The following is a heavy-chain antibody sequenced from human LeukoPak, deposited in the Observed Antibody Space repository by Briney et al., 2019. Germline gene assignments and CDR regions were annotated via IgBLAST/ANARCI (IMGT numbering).Heavy chain of an antibody. J-gene: IGHJ4*02. D-gene: IGHD1-26*01. Sequence: GGSLRLSCAASGFTLTSYWMHWVRQAPGKGLVWVSRTNGDGSSTSYADSVKGRFTISRDNAKNTLYLQMNSLRAEDTAVYYCVRGGAAYPFDYWGQGTLVTVSS. CDR2: TNGDGSST. CDR1: GFTLTSYW. CDR3: VRGGAAYPFDY. V-gene: IGHV3-74*01.